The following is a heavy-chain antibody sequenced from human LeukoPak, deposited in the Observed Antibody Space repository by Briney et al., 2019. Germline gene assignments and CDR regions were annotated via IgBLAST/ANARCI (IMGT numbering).Heavy chain of an antibody. V-gene: IGHV3-43*01. Sequence: GGSLRLSCAASGFTFDDYTMHWVRQAPGKGLEWVSLISRDGGSTYYADSVKGRFTISRDNSKNSLYLQMNSLRTEDTALYYCAKDIDSSGPLDYWGQGTLVTVSS. CDR2: ISRDGGST. CDR3: AKDIDSSGPLDY. J-gene: IGHJ4*02. CDR1: GFTFDDYT. D-gene: IGHD6-25*01.